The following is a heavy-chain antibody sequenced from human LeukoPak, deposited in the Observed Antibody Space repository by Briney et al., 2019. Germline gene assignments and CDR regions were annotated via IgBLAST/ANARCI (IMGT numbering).Heavy chain of an antibody. Sequence: GGSLRLSCAASGFTFSSYSMNWVRQAPGKGLEWVSSISSSSSYIYYADSVKGRFTISRDNAKNSLYLQMNSLRAEDTAVYYCARARPELRDAFDIWGQGTMVTVSS. J-gene: IGHJ3*02. CDR3: ARARPELRDAFDI. CDR1: GFTFSSYS. V-gene: IGHV3-21*01. D-gene: IGHD1-7*01. CDR2: ISSSSSYI.